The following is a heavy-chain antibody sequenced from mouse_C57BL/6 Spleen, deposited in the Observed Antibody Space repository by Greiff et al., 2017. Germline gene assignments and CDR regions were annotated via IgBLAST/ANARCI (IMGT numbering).Heavy chain of an antibody. CDR1: GYAFSSYW. J-gene: IGHJ2*01. CDR3: ARGPYYDSSDYFVY. CDR2: IYPGDGDT. V-gene: IGHV1-80*01. Sequence: VKLVESGAELVKPGASVKISCKASGYAFSSYWMNWVKQRPGKGLEWIGQIYPGDGDTNYNGKFKGKATLTADKSSSTAYMQLSSLTSEDSAVYFCARGPYYDSSDYFVYWVQGTTLTVSS. D-gene: IGHD1-1*01.